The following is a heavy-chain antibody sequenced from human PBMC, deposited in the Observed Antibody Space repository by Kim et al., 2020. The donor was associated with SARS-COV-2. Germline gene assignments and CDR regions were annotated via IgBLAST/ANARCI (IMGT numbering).Heavy chain of an antibody. D-gene: IGHD5-12*01. CDR1: GGSISSSSYY. V-gene: IGHV4-39*01. J-gene: IGHJ4*02. CDR2: IYYSGST. Sequence: SETLSLTCTVSGGSISSSSYYWGWIRQPPGKGLEWIGSIYYSGSTYYNPSLKSRVTISVDTSKNQFSLKLSSVTAADTAVYYCARHRREWLQCSPYFFDYWGQGTLVTVSS. CDR3: ARHRREWLQCSPYFFDY.